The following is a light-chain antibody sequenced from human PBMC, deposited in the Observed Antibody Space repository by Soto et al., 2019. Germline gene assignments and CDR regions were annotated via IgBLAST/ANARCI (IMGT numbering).Light chain of an antibody. J-gene: IGKJ1*01. V-gene: IGKV1-5*01. CDR2: AAS. CDR1: QTISNW. CDR3: QQHYSFPNT. Sequence: DIQMTQSPSTLSSSVGDRVTITCRASQTISNWLAWHQQKPGKAPKLLIYAASTLQSGVPSRFSGSGSGTDFTLTISCLQSEDFATYYCQQHYSFPNTFGQGTKVDIK.